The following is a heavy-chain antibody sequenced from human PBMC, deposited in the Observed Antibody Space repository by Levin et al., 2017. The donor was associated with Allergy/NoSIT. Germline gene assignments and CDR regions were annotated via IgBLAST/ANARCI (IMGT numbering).Heavy chain of an antibody. V-gene: IGHV4-34*01. J-gene: IGHJ5*02. CDR3: ARGERIKIFGAWPRSNWFDP. Sequence: NSSETLSLTCGVYGGSFSGYYWSWIRQPPGKGLEWIGEITHGGTTDYNPSLKSRVTISVDTSKKQFALKLSSVSAADTAVYYCARGERIKIFGAWPRSNWFDPWGQGTLVTVSS. CDR2: ITHGGTT. CDR1: GGSFSGYY. D-gene: IGHD3-3*01.